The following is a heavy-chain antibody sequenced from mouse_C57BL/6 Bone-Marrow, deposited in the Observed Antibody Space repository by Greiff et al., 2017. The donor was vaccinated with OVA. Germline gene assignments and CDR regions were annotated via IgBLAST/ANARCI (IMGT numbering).Heavy chain of an antibody. CDR2: IYPRSGNT. Sequence: VQLQQSGAELARPGASVKLSCKASGYTFTSYGISWVKQRTGQGLEWIGEIYPRSGNTYYNEKFKGKATLTADKSSSTAYMELRSLTSEDSAVYFCARRVYYDYFYWYFDVWGTGTTVTVSS. CDR3: ARRVYYDYFYWYFDV. V-gene: IGHV1-81*01. CDR1: GYTFTSYG. J-gene: IGHJ1*03. D-gene: IGHD2-4*01.